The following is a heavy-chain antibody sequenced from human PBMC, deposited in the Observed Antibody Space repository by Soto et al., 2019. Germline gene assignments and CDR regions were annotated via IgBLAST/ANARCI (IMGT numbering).Heavy chain of an antibody. J-gene: IGHJ3*02. CDR2: ISSSSSTI. D-gene: IGHD3-22*01. V-gene: IGHV3-48*02. CDR1: GFTFSSYS. Sequence: GGSLRLSCAASGFTFSSYSMNWVRQAPGKGLEWVSYISSSSSTIYYADSVKGRFTISRDNAKNSLYLQMNSLRDEDTAVYYCARTYYYDSSGYPDAFDIWGQGTMVTVSS. CDR3: ARTYYYDSSGYPDAFDI.